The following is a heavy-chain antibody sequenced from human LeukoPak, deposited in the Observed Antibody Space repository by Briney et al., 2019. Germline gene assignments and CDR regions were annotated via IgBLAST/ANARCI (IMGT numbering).Heavy chain of an antibody. CDR1: GYTFTTYG. D-gene: IGHD2-15*01. CDR3: ARDPAVVVAATDY. CDR2: ISPYNGNT. J-gene: IGHJ4*02. Sequence: ASVKVSCKASGYTFTTYGISWVRQAPGQGLEWMGWISPYNGNTNYAQKLQGRVTMTTDTSTSTAYTELRSLRSDDTDVYYCARDPAVVVAATDYWGQGTLVTVSS. V-gene: IGHV1-18*01.